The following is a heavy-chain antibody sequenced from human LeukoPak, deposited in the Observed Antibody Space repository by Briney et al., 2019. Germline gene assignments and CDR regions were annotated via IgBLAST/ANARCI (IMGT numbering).Heavy chain of an antibody. V-gene: IGHV1-2*06. CDR2: INPNSGGT. J-gene: IGHJ4*02. CDR1: GYTFTGYY. D-gene: IGHD3-10*01. CDR3: ASSAGFGSGSYMRLFDY. Sequence: ASVKVSCKAYGYTFTGYYMHWVRQAPGQGLEWMGRINPNSGGTNYAQKFQGRVTMTRDTSISTAYMELSRLRSDDTAVYYCASSAGFGSGSYMRLFDYWGQGTLVTVSS.